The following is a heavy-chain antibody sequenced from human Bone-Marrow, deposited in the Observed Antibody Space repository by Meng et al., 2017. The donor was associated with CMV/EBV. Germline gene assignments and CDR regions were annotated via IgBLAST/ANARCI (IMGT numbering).Heavy chain of an antibody. J-gene: IGHJ3*01. Sequence: GESLKISCAASGFTFSSYWMHWVRQAPGKGLVWVSRINSDGSSTSYAVSVKGRFTISRDNAKNTLYLQMNSLRAEDTAVYYCARGATIFGGAFDLWGQGTMVTVSS. CDR1: GFTFSSYW. V-gene: IGHV3-74*01. D-gene: IGHD3-3*01. CDR3: ARGATIFGGAFDL. CDR2: INSDGSST.